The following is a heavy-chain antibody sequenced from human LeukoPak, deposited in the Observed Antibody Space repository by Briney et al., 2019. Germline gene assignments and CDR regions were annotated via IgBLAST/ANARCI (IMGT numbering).Heavy chain of an antibody. CDR2: ITPFNGNT. CDR3: AAESPRRDGYKDAFDI. CDR1: GYTFTYRY. J-gene: IGHJ3*02. Sequence: SVKVSCKASGYTFTYRYLHWVRQAPGQALEWMGWITPFNGNTNYAQKFQDRVTITRDRSMSTAYMGLSSLRSEDTAMYYCAAESPRRDGYKDAFDIWGQGTMVTVSS. D-gene: IGHD5-24*01. V-gene: IGHV1-45*02.